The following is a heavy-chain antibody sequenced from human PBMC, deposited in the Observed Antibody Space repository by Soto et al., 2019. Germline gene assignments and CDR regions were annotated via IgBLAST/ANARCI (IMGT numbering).Heavy chain of an antibody. V-gene: IGHV1-69*02. J-gene: IGHJ4*02. CDR2: IIPILGIA. Sequence: GASVKVSCKASGGTFSSYTISWVRQAPGQGLEWMGRIIPILGIANYAQKFQGRVTITADKSTSTAYMELSSLRSEDTAVYYCASSLRYFDWNAVDYWGQGTLVTVSS. CDR1: GGTFSSYT. CDR3: ASSLRYFDWNAVDY. D-gene: IGHD3-9*01.